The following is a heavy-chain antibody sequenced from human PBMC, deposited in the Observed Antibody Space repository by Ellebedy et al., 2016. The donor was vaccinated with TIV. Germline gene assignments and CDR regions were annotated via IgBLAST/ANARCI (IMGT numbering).Heavy chain of an antibody. V-gene: IGHV4-34*01. D-gene: IGHD3-10*01. J-gene: IGHJ6*02. CDR3: ARGRRGSGSYTPYYYYYYGMDV. Sequence: SQTLSLTXXVYGGSFSGYYWSWIRQPPGKGLEWIGEINHSGSTNYNPSLKSRVTISVDTSKNQFSLKLSSVTAADTAVYYCARGRRGSGSYTPYYYYYYGMDVWGQGTTVTVSS. CDR2: INHSGST. CDR1: GGSFSGYY.